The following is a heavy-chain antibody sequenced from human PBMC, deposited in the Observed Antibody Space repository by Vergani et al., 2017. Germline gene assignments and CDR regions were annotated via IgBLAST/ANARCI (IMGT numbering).Heavy chain of an antibody. CDR1: EYSFGNYW. D-gene: IGHD1-1*01. CDR3: ARHTTYTDS. Sequence: EVELVQSGPEMRKPGESLKISCKGSEYSFGNYWIGWVRQMPWKGLEWMGIIYPADSDNRYSQSFQGQVTISADKSISTAFLQWDSLKASDTALYYCARHTTYTDSWGQGTLVTVSS. V-gene: IGHV5-51*01. CDR2: IYPADSDN. J-gene: IGHJ4*02.